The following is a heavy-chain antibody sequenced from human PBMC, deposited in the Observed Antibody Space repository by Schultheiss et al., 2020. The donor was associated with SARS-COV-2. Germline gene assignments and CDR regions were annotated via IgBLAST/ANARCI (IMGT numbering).Heavy chain of an antibody. CDR1: GGSFSGYY. J-gene: IGHJ4*02. D-gene: IGHD5-18*01. CDR3: ARDTHSYGFDY. V-gene: IGHV4-34*09. CDR2: IYYSGST. Sequence: SETLSLTCAVYGGSFSGYYWSWIRQPPGKGLEWIGYIYYSGSTNYNSSLKSRVTISVDTSKNQFSLKLSSVTAADTAVYYCARDTHSYGFDYWGQGTLVTVSS.